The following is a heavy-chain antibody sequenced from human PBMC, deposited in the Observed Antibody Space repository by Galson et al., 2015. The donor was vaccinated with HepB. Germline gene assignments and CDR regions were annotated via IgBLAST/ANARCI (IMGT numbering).Heavy chain of an antibody. Sequence: SLRLSCAASGFTFSSYSMNWVRQAPGKGLEWVSYISSSSSTIYYADSVKGRFTISRDNAKNSLYLQMNSLRDEDTAVYYCAREGYYYDSSGYYSLDYWGQGTLVTVSS. CDR3: AREGYYYDSSGYYSLDY. J-gene: IGHJ4*02. CDR1: GFTFSSYS. D-gene: IGHD3-22*01. V-gene: IGHV3-48*02. CDR2: ISSSSSTI.